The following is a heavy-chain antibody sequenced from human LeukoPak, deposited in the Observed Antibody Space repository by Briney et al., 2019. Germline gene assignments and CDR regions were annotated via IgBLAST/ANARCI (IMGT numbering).Heavy chain of an antibody. V-gene: IGHV4-59*11. CDR3: ARDHVPGYVGIDY. CDR1: DGSITTHY. J-gene: IGHJ4*02. CDR2: IFHSGNT. Sequence: SETLSLTCSVSDGSITTHYWSWIRQPPGKGLEWIGYIFHSGNTKYNPSLKSRVAFSLDTSKKQLSLTLRSANAADTAVYYCARDHVPGYVGIDYWGQGTLVTVSS. D-gene: IGHD1-26*01.